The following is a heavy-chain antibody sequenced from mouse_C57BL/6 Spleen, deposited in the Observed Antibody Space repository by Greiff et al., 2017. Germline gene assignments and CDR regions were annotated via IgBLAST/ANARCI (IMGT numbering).Heavy chain of an antibody. D-gene: IGHD1-1*01. Sequence: QVQLQQSGPELVKPGASVKISCKASGYAFSSSWMNWVKQRPGKGLEWIGRIYPGDGDTNYNGKFKGKATLTADKSSSTAYMQLRSLTSEDSAVYFCARSYYYGSSQYFDVWGTGTTVTVSS. J-gene: IGHJ1*03. V-gene: IGHV1-82*01. CDR2: IYPGDGDT. CDR1: GYAFSSSW. CDR3: ARSYYYGSSQYFDV.